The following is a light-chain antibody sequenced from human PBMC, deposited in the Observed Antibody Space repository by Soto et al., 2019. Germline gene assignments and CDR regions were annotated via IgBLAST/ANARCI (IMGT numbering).Light chain of an antibody. CDR1: QSVTSSY. CDR2: GAS. V-gene: IGKV3-20*01. CDR3: HQYGSSPLT. J-gene: IGKJ3*01. Sequence: EIVLTQSPGTLSLSPGERAILTCRASQSVTSSYLAWYQQRPGQAPRLLIYGASTRATGIPDRFSGSGSGTDFTLTINRLAPEDFAMYYCHQYGSSPLTFGPGTKVDIK.